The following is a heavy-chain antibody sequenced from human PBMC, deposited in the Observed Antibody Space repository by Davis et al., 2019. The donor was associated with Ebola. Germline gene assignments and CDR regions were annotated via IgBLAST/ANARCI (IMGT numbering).Heavy chain of an antibody. CDR3: VQDMIDEGLTSPHPDFQH. V-gene: IGHV3-23*01. Sequence: GGSLRLSCAASGFTFYNYAMSWVRQAPEKGLEWVSAITGSGGSTYYADSVRGRFTISRDNSKNTLYLQINSLRVEDTAVYYCVQDMIDEGLTSPHPDFQHWGQGTLVTVSS. D-gene: IGHD3-22*01. J-gene: IGHJ1*01. CDR1: GFTFYNYA. CDR2: ITGSGGST.